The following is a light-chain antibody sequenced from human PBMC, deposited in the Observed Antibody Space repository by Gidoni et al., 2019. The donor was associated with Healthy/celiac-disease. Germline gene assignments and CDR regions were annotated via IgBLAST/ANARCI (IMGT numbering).Light chain of an antibody. V-gene: IGLV2-14*01. CDR1: SSDVGGYNY. CDR3: SSYTSSSTRVV. CDR2: EVS. J-gene: IGLJ2*01. Sequence: QSALTQPASVSGSPGQSVTISCTGTSSDVGGYNYVSWYQQHPAKAPNLMFYEVSNRPSGVSSRFSGSKSGNTASLTISGLQAEDEADYYCSSYTSSSTRVVFGGGTKLTVL.